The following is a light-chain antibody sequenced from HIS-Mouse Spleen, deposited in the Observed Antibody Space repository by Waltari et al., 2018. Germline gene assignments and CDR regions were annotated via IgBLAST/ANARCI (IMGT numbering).Light chain of an antibody. Sequence: QSALTQPAAVSGSPGQPITISCTGTSSALGGYNYVSWYQQHPGKPPKLMIYDVSNRPSGVSNRFSGSKSGNTASLTISGLQAEDEADYYCSSYTSSSTYVFGTGTKVTVL. CDR3: SSYTSSSTYV. CDR2: DVS. V-gene: IGLV2-14*03. J-gene: IGLJ1*01. CDR1: SSALGGYNY.